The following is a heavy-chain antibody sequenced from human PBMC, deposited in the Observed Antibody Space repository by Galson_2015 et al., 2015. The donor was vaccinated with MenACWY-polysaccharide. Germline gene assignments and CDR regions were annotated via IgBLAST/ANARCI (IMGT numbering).Heavy chain of an antibody. CDR2: ISWNSDNI. J-gene: IGHJ4*02. V-gene: IGHV3-9*01. CDR3: AKGAQRGYDHYFDH. D-gene: IGHD5-12*01. CDR1: GFTFDEYA. Sequence: SLRLSCAASGFTFDEYAMHWVRQAPGKGLEWVSGISWNSDNIGYANSVRGRFNISRDYAKNSLDLEMNSLRVEDTAFYHCAKGAQRGYDHYFDHWGQGILVTVSS.